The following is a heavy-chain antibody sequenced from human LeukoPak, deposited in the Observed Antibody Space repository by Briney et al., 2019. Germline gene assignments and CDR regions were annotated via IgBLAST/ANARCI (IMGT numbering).Heavy chain of an antibody. Sequence: GGSLRLSCAASGFTFSSYSMNWVRQAQGQGLGWISAISSSSSYIYYADSVKGRFTISRDNAQNSLYLQMNRLRAEDTAVYHWARDGRPGPLWGQGTLVTVSS. CDR1: GFTFSSYS. CDR2: ISSSSSYI. D-gene: IGHD1-26*01. CDR3: ARDGRPGPL. V-gene: IGHV3-21*01. J-gene: IGHJ4*02.